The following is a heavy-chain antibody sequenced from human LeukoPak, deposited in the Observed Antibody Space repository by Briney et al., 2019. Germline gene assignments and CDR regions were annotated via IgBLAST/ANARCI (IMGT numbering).Heavy chain of an antibody. CDR1: GYTFTGYY. Sequence: ASVKVSCKASGYTFTGYYMHWVRRAPGQGLEWMGWINPNSGGTNYAQKLQGRVTMTTDTSTSTAYMELRSLRSDDTAVYYCARGTDYYGSGSYYLSPFDYWGQGTLVTVSS. CDR2: INPNSGGT. V-gene: IGHV1-2*02. D-gene: IGHD3-10*01. CDR3: ARGTDYYGSGSYYLSPFDY. J-gene: IGHJ4*02.